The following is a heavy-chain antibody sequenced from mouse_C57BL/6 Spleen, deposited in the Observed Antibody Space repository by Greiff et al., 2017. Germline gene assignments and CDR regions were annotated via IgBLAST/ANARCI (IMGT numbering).Heavy chain of an antibody. CDR1: GYTFTSYW. CDR2: INPSNGGT. D-gene: IGHD2-4*01. Sequence: QQPGTELVKPGASVKLSCKASGYTFTSYWMHWVKQRPGQGLEWIGNINPSNGGTNYNEKFKSKATLTVDKSSSTAYMQLSSLTSEDSAVYYCARGVPMITYYFDYWGQGTTLTVSS. CDR3: ARGVPMITYYFDY. J-gene: IGHJ2*01. V-gene: IGHV1-53*01.